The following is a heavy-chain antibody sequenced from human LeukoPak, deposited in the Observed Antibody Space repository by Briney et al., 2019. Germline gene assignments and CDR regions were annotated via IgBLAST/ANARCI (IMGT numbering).Heavy chain of an antibody. CDR3: ARVGGYCSGGSCYSAGENAFDI. Sequence: SETLSLTCAVYGGSFSGYYWSWIRRPPGKGLEWIGEINHSGSTNYNPSLKSRVTISVDTSKNQFSLKLSSVTAADTAVYYCARVGGYCSGGSCYSAGENAFDIWGQGTMVTVSS. CDR1: GGSFSGYY. J-gene: IGHJ3*02. CDR2: INHSGST. D-gene: IGHD2-15*01. V-gene: IGHV4-34*01.